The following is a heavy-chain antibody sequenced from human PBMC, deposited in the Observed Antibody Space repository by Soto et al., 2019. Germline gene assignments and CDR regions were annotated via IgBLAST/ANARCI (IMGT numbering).Heavy chain of an antibody. J-gene: IGHJ4*02. CDR1: GFTVSSSY. CDR2: IFSGGTT. D-gene: IGHD2-2*02. V-gene: IGHV3-53*02. CDR3: ARETVPPSYHYYDC. Sequence: EVQLVETGGGLIRPGGSLRLSCAASGFTVSSSYMSWVRQAPGRGLEWVSTIFSGGTTHYADSVQGRFTISRDSSKNTLFLQLNSLRAEDTAIYYCARETVPPSYHYYDCWGQGTQVTVYS.